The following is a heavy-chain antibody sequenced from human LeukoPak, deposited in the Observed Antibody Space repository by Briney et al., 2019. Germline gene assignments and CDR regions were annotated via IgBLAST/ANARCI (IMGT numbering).Heavy chain of an antibody. D-gene: IGHD2-15*01. CDR2: ISYDGSNK. Sequence: GGSLRLSCAASGFTFSSYGMGWVRQAPGKGLEWVAVISYDGSNKYYADSVKGRFTISRDNSKNTLYLQMNSLRAEDTAVYYCAKDKREYCSGGSCYGEYYFDYWGQGTLVTVSS. CDR1: GFTFSSYG. V-gene: IGHV3-30*18. CDR3: AKDKREYCSGGSCYGEYYFDY. J-gene: IGHJ4*02.